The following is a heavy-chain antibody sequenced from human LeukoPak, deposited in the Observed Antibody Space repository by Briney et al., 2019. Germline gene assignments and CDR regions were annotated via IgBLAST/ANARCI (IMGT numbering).Heavy chain of an antibody. CDR1: EFTVSSNY. CDR2: IYSGGST. V-gene: IGHV3-66*01. CDR3: ARGNMYSSSWPYYFDY. J-gene: IGHJ4*02. D-gene: IGHD6-13*01. Sequence: PGGSLRLSCAGSEFTVSSNYMNWVRQAPGKGLEWVSVIYSGGSTYYADSVKGRFTISRDNAKNSLYLQMNSLRAEDTAVYYCARGNMYSSSWPYYFDYWGQGTLVTVSS.